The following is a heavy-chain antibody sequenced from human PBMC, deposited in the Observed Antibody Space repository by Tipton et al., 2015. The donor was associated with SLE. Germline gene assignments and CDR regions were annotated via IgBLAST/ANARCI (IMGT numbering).Heavy chain of an antibody. CDR1: GDSVNSDTYY. D-gene: IGHD3-22*01. V-gene: IGHV4-31*03. CDR2: VYYTGST. Sequence: TLSLTCNVSGDSVNSDTYYWSWIRQPPGKGLEWIGYVYYTGSTYYDPSLKSRATISVDTSNSQFSLRLSSVTAADTAVYYCARLAVSGYFDYWGQGSLVTVSS. J-gene: IGHJ4*02. CDR3: ARLAVSGYFDY.